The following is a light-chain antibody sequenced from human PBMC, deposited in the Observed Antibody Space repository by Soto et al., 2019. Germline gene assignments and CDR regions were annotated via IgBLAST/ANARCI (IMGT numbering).Light chain of an antibody. V-gene: IGKV3-20*01. CDR2: GAS. CDR1: ESVSNNY. CDR3: QQYSKSPLT. Sequence: EIVLTHSPDTLSLSPGERATLSCRASESVSNNYLAWYQQKPGQAPRLVIYGASSRATGIPDRFSGSGSGTDFTLTISRLEPEDFAVYYCQQYSKSPLTFGQATKVDIK. J-gene: IGKJ1*01.